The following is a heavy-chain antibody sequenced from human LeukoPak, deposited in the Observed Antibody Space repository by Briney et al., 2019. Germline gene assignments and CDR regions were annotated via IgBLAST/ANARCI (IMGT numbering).Heavy chain of an antibody. V-gene: IGHV4-4*09. CDR1: GGSISSYY. Sequence: SETLSLTCTVSGGSISSYYWSWIRQPPGKGLEWIGYIYTSGSTNYNPSIKSRVTISVDTSKNQFSLKLSSMTAADTAVYYCRGYGGAYYYYYMDVWGKGTTVTVSS. CDR2: IYTSGST. D-gene: IGHD4/OR15-4a*01. J-gene: IGHJ6*03. CDR3: RGYGGAYYYYYMDV.